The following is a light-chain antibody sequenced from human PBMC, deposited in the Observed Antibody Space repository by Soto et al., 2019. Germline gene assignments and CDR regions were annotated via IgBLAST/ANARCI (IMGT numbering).Light chain of an antibody. J-gene: IGLJ1*01. CDR3: QAWDSSTAV. Sequence: SYDLTQPPSVSVSPGQTASITCSGDKLGDKYACWYQQKSGQSPVLVIYQDSKRPSGIPERFSGSNSGNTATLTISGTQAMDEADYYCQAWDSSTAVFGTGTKLTVL. CDR2: QDS. CDR1: KLGDKY. V-gene: IGLV3-1*01.